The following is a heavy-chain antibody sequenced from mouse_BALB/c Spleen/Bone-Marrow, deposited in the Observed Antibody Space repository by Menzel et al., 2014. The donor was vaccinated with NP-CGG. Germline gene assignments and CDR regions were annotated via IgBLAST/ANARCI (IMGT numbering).Heavy chain of an antibody. J-gene: IGHJ2*01. CDR2: VTYDGSN. CDR1: GYSITSGYY. CDR3: ARDRGFDY. Sequence: DVKLQESGPGLAKPSQSLSLTCSVAGYSITSGYYWSWLRQFPGNKLEWMGYVTYDGSNNYNPSLKNRISITRDTSKNQFFLKLNSVTTEDTATYYCARDRGFDYWGQGTTLTVSS. V-gene: IGHV3-6*01.